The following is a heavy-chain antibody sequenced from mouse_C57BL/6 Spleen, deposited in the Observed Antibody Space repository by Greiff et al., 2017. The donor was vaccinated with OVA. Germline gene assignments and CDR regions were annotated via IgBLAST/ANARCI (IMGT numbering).Heavy chain of an antibody. CDR1: GYTFTSYD. J-gene: IGHJ1*03. CDR3: ARGGTVVATEYFDV. Sequence: VKLMESGPELVKPGASVKLSCKASGYTFTSYDINWVKQRPGQGLEWIGWIYPRDGNTKYNEKFKGKATLTVDTSSSTAYMELHSLTSEDSAVYFCARGGTVVATEYFDVWGTGTTVTVSS. V-gene: IGHV1-85*01. D-gene: IGHD1-1*01. CDR2: IYPRDGNT.